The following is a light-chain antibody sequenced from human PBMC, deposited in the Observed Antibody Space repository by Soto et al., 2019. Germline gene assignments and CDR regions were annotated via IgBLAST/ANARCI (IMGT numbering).Light chain of an antibody. CDR2: AAS. V-gene: IGKV1-8*01. J-gene: IGKJ1*01. Sequence: AKLMTQSPSALSAAPGDRVTITCRASQGISSYLAWYQQEPGKAPKLLIYAASTLQSGVPSRFSGSGSGTEFTLTICSLQPDDFATYYCQQYNLLWTFADGAMVDI. CDR3: QQYNLLWT. CDR1: QGISSY.